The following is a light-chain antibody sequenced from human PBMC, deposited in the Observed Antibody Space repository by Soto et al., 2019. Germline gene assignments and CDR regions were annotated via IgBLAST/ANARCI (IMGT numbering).Light chain of an antibody. CDR3: QQYNDWPLP. CDR1: QSVSNN. CDR2: YAS. Sequence: VVMTQSPATLSVSPGERATLSCGASQSVSNNLAWYQQKPGQAPRLLIHYASTRATGIPARFSGTGSGTEFSLTISSLQSEDFAVYYCQQYNDWPLPFGGGTKVEIK. J-gene: IGKJ4*01. V-gene: IGKV3-15*01.